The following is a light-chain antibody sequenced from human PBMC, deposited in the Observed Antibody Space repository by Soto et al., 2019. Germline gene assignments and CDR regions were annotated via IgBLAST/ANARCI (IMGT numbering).Light chain of an antibody. CDR1: QSITSNS. CDR3: QQYGSLVTWT. CDR2: SAS. V-gene: IGKV3-20*01. Sequence: EAVLTQSPGTVSLSPGERVTLSCRASQSITSNSLAWYQQKPGQAPRLLIYSASSRATGIPDRFSGSGSGTHFTLTISRLEPEDFAVYYCQQYGSLVTWTFGQGTKVEMK. J-gene: IGKJ1*01.